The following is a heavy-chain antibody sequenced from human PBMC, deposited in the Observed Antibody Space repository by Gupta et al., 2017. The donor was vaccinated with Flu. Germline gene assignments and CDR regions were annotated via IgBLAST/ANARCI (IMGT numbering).Heavy chain of an antibody. Sequence: EVQLVESGGGLVQPGGSLRLPCAASGFTFSRYEMNWVRQAPGKGLEWVSYISSSGSTIYYADSVKGRFTISRDNAKNSLYLQMNSLRAEDTAVYYCARYQPASDAFDIWGQGTMVTVSS. V-gene: IGHV3-48*03. J-gene: IGHJ3*02. D-gene: IGHD2-2*01. CDR3: ARYQPASDAFDI. CDR2: ISSSGSTI. CDR1: GFTFSRYE.